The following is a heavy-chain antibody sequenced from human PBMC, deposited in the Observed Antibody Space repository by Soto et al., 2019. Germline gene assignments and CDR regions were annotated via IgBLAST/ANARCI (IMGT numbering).Heavy chain of an antibody. Sequence: QVQLQQWGAGLLKPSETLSLTCAVYGGSFSGYYWSWIRQPPGKGLEWIGEINHSGSTNYNPSLKSRVTISVDTSKNQFSLKLSSVTAADTAVYYCAREPGYPRKFSTVTTPGRGYWYFDLWGRGTLVTVSS. D-gene: IGHD4-17*01. CDR2: INHSGST. CDR1: GGSFSGYY. J-gene: IGHJ2*01. CDR3: AREPGYPRKFSTVTTPGRGYWYFDL. V-gene: IGHV4-34*01.